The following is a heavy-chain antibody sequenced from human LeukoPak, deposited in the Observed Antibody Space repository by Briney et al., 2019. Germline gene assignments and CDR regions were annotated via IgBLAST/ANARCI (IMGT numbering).Heavy chain of an antibody. V-gene: IGHV4-59*12. CDR1: GGSISSYY. CDR3: ARDLLHRGYAFDI. CDR2: IYYSGSN. D-gene: IGHD3-22*01. Sequence: SETLSLTCTVSGGSISSYYWSWIRQPPGKGLEWIGYIYYSGSNNYNPSLKSRVTISVDTSKNQFSLKLTSVTAADTAVYYCARDLLHRGYAFDIWGQGTMVTVSS. J-gene: IGHJ3*02.